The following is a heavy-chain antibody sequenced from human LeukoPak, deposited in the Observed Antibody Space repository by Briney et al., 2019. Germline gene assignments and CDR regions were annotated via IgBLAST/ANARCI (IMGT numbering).Heavy chain of an antibody. J-gene: IGHJ6*02. CDR2: ISSHGGST. CDR1: GFTFSSYA. D-gene: IGHD1-26*01. Sequence: GGSLRLSCAASGFTFSSYAMYWVRQAPGKGLEYVSTISSHGGSTYYANSVKGRFTTSRDNSKNTLYLQMGSLRAEDMAVYYCARDHIVVGAITRYGMDVWGQGTTVTVSS. CDR3: ARDHIVVGAITRYGMDV. V-gene: IGHV3-64*01.